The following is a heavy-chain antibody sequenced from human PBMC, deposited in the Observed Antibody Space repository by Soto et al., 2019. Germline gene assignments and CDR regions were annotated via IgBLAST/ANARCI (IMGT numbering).Heavy chain of an antibody. Sequence: ASVKVSCKASGYTFTGYYVHWVRQAPGQGLEWMGWINPNSGDTYLAQRFQGRVTMNRDTSIGTAYMELRGLTSDDTAEYYCAKGRAIPEDGTRLYLYNALDVWGQGTTVTVS. J-gene: IGHJ6*02. V-gene: IGHV1-2*02. CDR3: AKGRAIPEDGTRLYLYNALDV. D-gene: IGHD2-2*02. CDR1: GYTFTGYY. CDR2: INPNSGDT.